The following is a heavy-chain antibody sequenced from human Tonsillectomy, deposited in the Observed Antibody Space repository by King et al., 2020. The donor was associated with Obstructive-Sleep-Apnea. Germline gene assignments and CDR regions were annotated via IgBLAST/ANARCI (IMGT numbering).Heavy chain of an antibody. J-gene: IGHJ2*01. CDR2: ILHSGCT. V-gene: IGHV4-34*12. D-gene: IGHD2-2*01. Sequence: VQLQQWGAGLLKPSETLSLPCAVYGGSFSDYYWSWIRQPPGKGLEWIGEILHSGCTNYSPSLKSRVTISVDTSMNRFSLKLSSVTAADTAVFYCARRKLGYCSSTSYYDLVFDLWGRGTLVTVSA. CDR3: ARRKLGYCSSTSYYDLVFDL. CDR1: GGSFSDYY.